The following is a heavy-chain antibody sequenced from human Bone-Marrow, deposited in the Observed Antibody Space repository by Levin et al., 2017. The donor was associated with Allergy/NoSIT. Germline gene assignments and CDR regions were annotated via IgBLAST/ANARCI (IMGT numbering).Heavy chain of an antibody. CDR1: GGSISSSSYY. D-gene: IGHD2-2*01. CDR2: IYYSGST. V-gene: IGHV4-39*01. Sequence: PSETLSLTCTVSGGSISSSSYYWGWIRQPPGKGLELIGSIYYSGSTYYNPSLKSRVTISVDTSKNQFSLKLSSVTAADTAVYYCATARGYCSSTSCYAIADGAFDIWGQGTMVTVSS. J-gene: IGHJ3*02. CDR3: ATARGYCSSTSCYAIADGAFDI.